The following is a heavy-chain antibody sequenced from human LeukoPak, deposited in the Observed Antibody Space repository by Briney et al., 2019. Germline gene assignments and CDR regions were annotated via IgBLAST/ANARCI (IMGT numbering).Heavy chain of an antibody. CDR3: ARDIGSSWYSVWFAP. D-gene: IGHD6-13*01. Sequence: PSETLSLTCTVSGGSISSGNYYWSWIRQPAGKGLEWIGRIYTSGSTSYNPSLKSRVTISVDTSKNQFSLKLSSVTAADTAVYYCARDIGSSWYSVWFAPWGQGTLVTVSS. J-gene: IGHJ5*02. V-gene: IGHV4-61*02. CDR1: GGSISSGNYY. CDR2: IYTSGST.